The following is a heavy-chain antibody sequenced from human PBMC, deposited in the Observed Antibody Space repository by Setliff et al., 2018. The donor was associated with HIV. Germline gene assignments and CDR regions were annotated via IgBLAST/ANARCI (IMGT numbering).Heavy chain of an antibody. Sequence: SETLSLTCTVSGGSISSHYWSWIRPPPGKGLEWIGHSYTSGSTNYNPSLKSRVTMSVGTSKNQFSLKLSSVTAADTAVYYCARCYYNFWSGYPLDYMDVWGKGTTVTVYS. CDR1: GGSISSHY. CDR3: ARCYYNFWSGYPLDYMDV. J-gene: IGHJ6*03. D-gene: IGHD3-3*01. V-gene: IGHV4-4*08. CDR2: SYTSGST.